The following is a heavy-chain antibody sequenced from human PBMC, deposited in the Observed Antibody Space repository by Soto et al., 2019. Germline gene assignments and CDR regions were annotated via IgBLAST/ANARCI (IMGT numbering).Heavy chain of an antibody. CDR2: MYPSGST. Sequence: SETLSLTCTVSGGSISSYYWIWIWQPQGKGLEWIGYMYPSGSTNYNPSLKSRVTISVDTSKNQFSLKLGSVTAADTAVYYCARHANYYYGSGSYYISSYYYYYKDVWGKGTTVTVSS. CDR1: GGSISSYY. D-gene: IGHD3-10*01. V-gene: IGHV4-59*08. CDR3: ARHANYYYGSGSYYISSYYYYYKDV. J-gene: IGHJ6*03.